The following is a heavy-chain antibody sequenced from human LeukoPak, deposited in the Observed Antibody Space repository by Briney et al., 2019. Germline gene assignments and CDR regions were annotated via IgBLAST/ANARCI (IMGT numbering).Heavy chain of an antibody. CDR1: GYTFTSYA. J-gene: IGHJ4*02. Sequence: ASVKVSCKASGYTFTSYAMHWVRQAPGQRLEWMGWINAGNGNTKYSQRFQGRVTITRDTSASTAYMELSSLRSEDTAVYYCARSPHSDYYDILTGYLDYWGQGTLVTVSS. D-gene: IGHD3-9*01. CDR3: ARSPHSDYYDILTGYLDY. V-gene: IGHV1-3*01. CDR2: INAGNGNT.